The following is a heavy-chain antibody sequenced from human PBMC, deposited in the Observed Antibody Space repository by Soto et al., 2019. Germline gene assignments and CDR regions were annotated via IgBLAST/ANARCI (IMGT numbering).Heavy chain of an antibody. V-gene: IGHV3-11*01. CDR1: GFTFNDYY. Sequence: VQLEESGGGLDKPGGSLRLSCAASGFTFNDYYMTWIRQDPEKGLVWVSYVNSNGNAIYYAESVKGRFTNARDRAKNALALLMNSMRPEDTAVYFCTRVVDCSSTNCILYYYHYYLDVCGKGTTVAVSS. D-gene: IGHD2-2*01. J-gene: IGHJ6*03. CDR3: TRVVDCSSTNCILYYYHYYLDV. CDR2: VNSNGNAI.